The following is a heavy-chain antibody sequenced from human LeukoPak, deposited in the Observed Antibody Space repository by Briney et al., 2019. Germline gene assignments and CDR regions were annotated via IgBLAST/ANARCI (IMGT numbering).Heavy chain of an antibody. V-gene: IGHV3-23*01. J-gene: IGHJ6*03. CDR1: GFTFSSYG. CDR2: ISRSGGST. D-gene: IGHD3-10*01. Sequence: GGSLRLSCAASGFTFSSYGMSWVREAPGKGLEWVSSISRSGGSTLYADSVKGRYTIYRDHSKNMLSLQVHSLRAEDTAVYYCAKGMGYASGSSYSYYYYMDVWGKGTTVTIPS. CDR3: AKGMGYASGSSYSYYYYMDV.